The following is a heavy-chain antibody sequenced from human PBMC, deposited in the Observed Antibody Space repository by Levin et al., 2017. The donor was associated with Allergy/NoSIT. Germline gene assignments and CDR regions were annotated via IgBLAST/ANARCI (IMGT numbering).Heavy chain of an antibody. CDR2: ISSSSSTI. Sequence: SCAASGFTFSSYSMNWVRQAPGKGLEWVSYISSSSSTIYYADSVKGRFTISRDNAKNSLYLQMNSLRDEDTAVYYCARDLSPRVFGVVIIRGGYDYWGQGTLVTVSS. J-gene: IGHJ4*02. CDR3: ARDLSPRVFGVVIIRGGYDY. CDR1: GFTFSSYS. V-gene: IGHV3-48*02. D-gene: IGHD3-3*01.